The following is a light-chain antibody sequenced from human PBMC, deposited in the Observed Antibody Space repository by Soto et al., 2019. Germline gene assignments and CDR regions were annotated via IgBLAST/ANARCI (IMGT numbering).Light chain of an antibody. CDR3: CSYAGSSIL. CDR1: SSDVGSYNL. J-gene: IGLJ2*01. CDR2: EGS. Sequence: QSALTQPASVSGSPGQSITISCTGTSSDVGSYNLVSWYQQHPGEAPKLVIYEGSKRPSGVSNRFSGSKSGNTASLTISGLQAEDEADYYCCSYAGSSILFGGGTKLTVL. V-gene: IGLV2-23*01.